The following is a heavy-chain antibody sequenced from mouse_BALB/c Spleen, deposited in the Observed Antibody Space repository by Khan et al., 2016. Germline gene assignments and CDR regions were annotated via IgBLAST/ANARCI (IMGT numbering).Heavy chain of an antibody. CDR1: GFSLTSYD. Sequence: QVQLKESGPGLVAPSQSLSITCTVSGFSLTSYDISWIRQPPGKGLEWLGGIWTGGGTNYNSAFMSRLIISKDNSKSQVFLKMTSLQTDDTAIYXGVREGYGTTYGAIDYWGQGTSVTVSS. D-gene: IGHD1-1*01. J-gene: IGHJ4*01. CDR3: VREGYGTTYGAIDY. CDR2: IWTGGGT. V-gene: IGHV2-9-2*01.